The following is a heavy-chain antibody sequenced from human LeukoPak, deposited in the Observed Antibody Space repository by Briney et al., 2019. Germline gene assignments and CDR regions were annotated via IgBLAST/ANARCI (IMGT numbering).Heavy chain of an antibody. D-gene: IGHD6-6*01. CDR3: ARHRPPGFDF. J-gene: IGHJ3*01. CDR2: IYSSGTT. V-gene: IGHV4-4*09. CDR1: GGSISSYY. Sequence: SETLSLTCTVSGGSISSYYWSWIRQTPGKGLEWIGYIYSSGTTKYNPSLKSRVTISVDTSKNQFSLKMSSMTAADTAVYYCARHRPPGFDFWGQGTMVTVSS.